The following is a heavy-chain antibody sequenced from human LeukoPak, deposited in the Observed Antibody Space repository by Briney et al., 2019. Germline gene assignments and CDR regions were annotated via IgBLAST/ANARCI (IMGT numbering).Heavy chain of an antibody. CDR1: GFTFSSYA. D-gene: IGHD3-22*01. J-gene: IGHJ1*01. CDR2: ISGSGGST. V-gene: IGHV3-23*01. CDR3: ATYSSLNRREFQY. Sequence: GGSLRLSCAASGFTFSSYAMSWVRQAPGKGLEWVSAISGSGGSTYYADSVKGRFTISRDNAKNSLYLQMNSLRAEDTAVYYCATYSSLNRREFQYWGQGTLLTVSS.